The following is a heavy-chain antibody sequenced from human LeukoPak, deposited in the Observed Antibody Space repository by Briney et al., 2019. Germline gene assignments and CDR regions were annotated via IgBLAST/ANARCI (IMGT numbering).Heavy chain of an antibody. CDR3: AREIFGSGSYPDF. J-gene: IGHJ4*02. V-gene: IGHV3-74*01. Sequence: PGGSLRLSCAASGFTFSNYWMHWARQAPGKGLVWVSRIDSDGSITNYADSVKGRFTISRDNAKNTLYLHMNSLRAEDTAVYYCAREIFGSGSYPDFWGQGTLVTVSS. D-gene: IGHD3-10*01. CDR1: GFTFSNYW. CDR2: IDSDGSIT.